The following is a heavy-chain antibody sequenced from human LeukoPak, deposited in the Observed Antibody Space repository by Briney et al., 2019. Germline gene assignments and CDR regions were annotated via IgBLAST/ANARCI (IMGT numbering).Heavy chain of an antibody. V-gene: IGHV3-74*01. CDR1: GFTFSSYW. CDR3: AKDTPRGSYRNIY. Sequence: GGSLRLSCAASGFTFSSYWMHWVRQAPGKGLVWVSHINSDGNSTNYADSVKGRFTISRDNAKNTLYLQMNSLRAEDTAVYYCAKDTPRGSYRNIYWGQGTLVTVSS. CDR2: INSDGNST. D-gene: IGHD1-26*01. J-gene: IGHJ4*02.